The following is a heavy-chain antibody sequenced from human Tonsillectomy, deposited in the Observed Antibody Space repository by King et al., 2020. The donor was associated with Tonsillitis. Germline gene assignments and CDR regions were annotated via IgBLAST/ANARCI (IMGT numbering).Heavy chain of an antibody. CDR1: GYTFSSYW. V-gene: IGHV3-7*04. CDR3: ARAAVVVVAATPLFDY. Sequence: VQLVESGGGLVQPGGSLRLSCVVSGYTFSSYWMSWVRQAPGKGLEWVANIKQDGSEKYYVDSVKGRFTISRDNAKNSLYLQMNSLRAEDTAMYYCARAAVVVVAATPLFDYWGQGTLVTVSS. CDR2: IKQDGSEK. J-gene: IGHJ4*02. D-gene: IGHD2-15*01.